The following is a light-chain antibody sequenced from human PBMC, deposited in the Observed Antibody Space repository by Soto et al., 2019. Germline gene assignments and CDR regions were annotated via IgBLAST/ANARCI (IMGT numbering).Light chain of an antibody. CDR3: SSYTGSNTPVL. J-gene: IGLJ2*01. Sequence: QSALTQPASVSGSPGQSITISCTGTSSDIGNYNYVSWYQKHPGKAPKLMIYEVSNRPSGVSNRFSGSKSGNTASLTISGLQAEDEADYYCSSYTGSNTPVLFGGGTKVTVL. CDR1: SSDIGNYNY. V-gene: IGLV2-14*01. CDR2: EVS.